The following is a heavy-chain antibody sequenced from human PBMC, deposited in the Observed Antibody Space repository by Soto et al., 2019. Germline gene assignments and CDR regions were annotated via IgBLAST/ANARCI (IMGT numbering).Heavy chain of an antibody. J-gene: IGHJ4*02. CDR3: AKVGKGIYGTGTPPR. CDR2: ISASGGST. V-gene: IGHV3-23*01. CDR1: GFTLTSYA. D-gene: IGHD1-7*01. Sequence: HPGGSLRLSCAVSGFTLTSYAMTWVRQAPGKGLEWVSTISASGGSTYYVDSVKGRFTISRDNSKNTLYLQMNSLRVEDTAVYYCAKVGKGIYGTGTPPRWGQGTLVTVSS.